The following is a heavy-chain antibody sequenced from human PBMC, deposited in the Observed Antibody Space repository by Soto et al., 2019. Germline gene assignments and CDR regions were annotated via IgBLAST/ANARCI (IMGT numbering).Heavy chain of an antibody. CDR1: GYSFASYY. CDR2: IHPGDSDT. D-gene: IGHD3-16*01. J-gene: IGHJ6*02. CDR3: AKWGLTTRPGQSPPFGGGMDV. V-gene: IGHV5-51*01. Sequence: GESLKISCKDFGYSFASYYIAWVRQMPGKGLEWMGIIHPGDSDTRHSPSFQGQVTISADKSINTAYLQWSSLKASDTAMYYCAKWGLTTRPGQSPPFGGGMDVWGQGTTVTVSS.